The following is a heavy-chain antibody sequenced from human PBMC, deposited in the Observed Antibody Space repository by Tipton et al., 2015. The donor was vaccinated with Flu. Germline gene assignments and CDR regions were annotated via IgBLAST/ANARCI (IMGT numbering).Heavy chain of an antibody. D-gene: IGHD3-22*01. Sequence: TLSLTCAVYSGSFSSYYWDWIRQPPGKGLEWIGEINHSGSTNYNPSLKSRVTISVDTSKNQISLKLSSVTAADTAVYYCARATPYYHDNTGYRYYYGMDVWGQGTTVTVSS. J-gene: IGHJ6*02. V-gene: IGHV4-34*01. CDR2: INHSGST. CDR1: SGSFSSYY. CDR3: ARATPYYHDNTGYRYYYGMDV.